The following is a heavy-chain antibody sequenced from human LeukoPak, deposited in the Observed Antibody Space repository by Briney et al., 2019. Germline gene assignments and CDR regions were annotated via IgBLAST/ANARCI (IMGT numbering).Heavy chain of an antibody. J-gene: IGHJ4*01. V-gene: IGHV4-34*01. D-gene: IGHD5-12*01. CDR1: GGSISSYY. CDR2: INHSGST. Sequence: PSETLSLTCTVSGGSISSYYWSWIRQPPGKGLEWIGEINHSGSTNYNPSLKSRVTISVDTSKNQFSLKLSSVTAADTAVYYCAGSSLGNAATNIRSHLFEYRGQGTPGTVSS. CDR3: AGSSLGNAATNIRSHLFEY.